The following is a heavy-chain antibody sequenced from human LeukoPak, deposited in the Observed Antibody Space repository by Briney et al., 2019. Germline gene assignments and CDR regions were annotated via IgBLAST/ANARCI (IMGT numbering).Heavy chain of an antibody. J-gene: IGHJ3*02. V-gene: IGHV4-39*07. CDR1: GGSISSSSYY. Sequence: SETLSLTCTVSGGSISSSSYYWGWIRQPPGKGLEWIGSIYYSGSTYYNPSLKSRVTISVDTSKNQFSLKLSSVTAADTAVYYCARDSLDSSGPRWVFAFDIWGQGTMVTVSS. D-gene: IGHD3-22*01. CDR2: IYYSGST. CDR3: ARDSLDSSGPRWVFAFDI.